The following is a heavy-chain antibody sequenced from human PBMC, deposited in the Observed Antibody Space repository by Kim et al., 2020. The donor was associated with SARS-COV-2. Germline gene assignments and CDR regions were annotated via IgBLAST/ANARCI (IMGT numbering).Heavy chain of an antibody. CDR1: GGSISSGDYY. V-gene: IGHV4-30-4*01. CDR2: IYYSGST. J-gene: IGHJ4*02. D-gene: IGHD1-26*01. CDR3: AREGMGPVGNFDY. Sequence: SETLSLTCTVSGGSISSGDYYWSWIRQPPGKGLEWIGYIYYSGSTYYNPSLKSRVTISVDTSKNQFSLKLSSVTAADTAVYYCAREGMGPVGNFDYWGQGTLVTVSP.